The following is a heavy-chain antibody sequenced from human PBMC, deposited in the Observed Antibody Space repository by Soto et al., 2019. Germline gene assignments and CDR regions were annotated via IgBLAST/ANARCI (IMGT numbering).Heavy chain of an antibody. CDR1: GGSFSGYY. V-gene: IGHV4-34*01. J-gene: IGHJ4*02. Sequence: PSETLSLTCAVYGGSFSGYYWSWVXXXXXXGLEWIGEINHSGSTKYNPSLKSRVTISVDTSKNQFSLKLSSVTAADTAVYYCARGLNYIYGSGSFYFPHYWGQGTLVTVSS. CDR2: INHSGST. CDR3: ARGLNYIYGSGSFYFPHY. D-gene: IGHD3-10*01.